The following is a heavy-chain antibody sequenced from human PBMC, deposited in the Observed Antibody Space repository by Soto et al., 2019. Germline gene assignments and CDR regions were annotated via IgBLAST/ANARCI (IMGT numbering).Heavy chain of an antibody. D-gene: IGHD1-26*01. CDR3: ARVSGSYYYGMDV. V-gene: IGHV4-4*02. CDR2: IYHSGST. J-gene: IGHJ6*02. Sequence: QVQLQESGPGLVKPSGTLSLTCAVSGGSISSSNWWSWVRQPPGKGLEWIGEIYHSGSTNYNPSLKSRVTITVEKSKNQFSLKLSSVTAADTAVYYCARVSGSYYYGMDVWGQGTTVTVSS. CDR1: GGSISSSNW.